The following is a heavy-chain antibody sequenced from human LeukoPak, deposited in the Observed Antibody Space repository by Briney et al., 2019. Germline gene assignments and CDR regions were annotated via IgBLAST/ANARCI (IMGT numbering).Heavy chain of an antibody. CDR2: ISAYNGNT. V-gene: IGHV1-18*01. Sequence: ASVKVSCKASGYTFTSYGISWVRQAPGQGLEWMGWISAYNGNTNYAQKLQGRVTMTTDTSTSTAYMELRSLRSDDTAVYYCARDLARYCSSTSCYSALDYWGQGTLVTVSS. J-gene: IGHJ4*02. CDR3: ARDLARYCSSTSCYSALDY. D-gene: IGHD2-2*01. CDR1: GYTFTSYG.